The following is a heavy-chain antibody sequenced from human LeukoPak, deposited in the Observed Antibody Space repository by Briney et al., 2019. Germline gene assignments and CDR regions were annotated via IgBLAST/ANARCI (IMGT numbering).Heavy chain of an antibody. Sequence: GGSLTLSCAASGLTLRNAWMSGVRQATGKGVEWVGRIKGKTEGGPTDYAEPVKGRFTSPREDPKIRPYLKMNSLKTSDTVLYYCTTSAVHRSRPRLGELSKTQCYYYYGMDAWGQGTTVTVSS. V-gene: IGHV3-15*01. D-gene: IGHD3-16*02. CDR1: GLTLRNAW. CDR2: IKGKTEGGPT. J-gene: IGHJ6*02. CDR3: TTSAVHRSRPRLGELSKTQCYYYYGMDA.